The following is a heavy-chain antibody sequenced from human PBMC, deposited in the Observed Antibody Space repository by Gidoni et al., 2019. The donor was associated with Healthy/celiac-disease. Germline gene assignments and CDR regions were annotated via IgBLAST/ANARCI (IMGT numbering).Heavy chain of an antibody. CDR1: GYTFTSYY. V-gene: IGHV1-46*01. CDR3: ARAGRIAAPLDY. CDR2: INPSGGST. Sequence: QVQLVQSGAEVKKPGASVKVSCKASGYTFTSYYLHWVRQAPGQGLEWMGIINPSGGSTSYAQKFQGRVTMTRETSTSTVYMELSSLRSEDTAVYYCARAGRIAAPLDYWGQGTLVTVSS. J-gene: IGHJ4*02. D-gene: IGHD6-6*01.